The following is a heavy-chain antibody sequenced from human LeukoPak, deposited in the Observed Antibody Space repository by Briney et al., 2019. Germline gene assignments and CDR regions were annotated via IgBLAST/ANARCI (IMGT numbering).Heavy chain of an antibody. V-gene: IGHV4-59*01. J-gene: IGHJ4*02. CDR3: ASDRGSWGAWYFDY. CDR2: IYYSGST. D-gene: IGHD3-16*01. CDR1: GGSFSGYY. Sequence: PSETLSLTCAVYGGSFSGYYWSWIRQPPGKGLEWIGYIYYSGSTNYNPSLKSRVTISVDTSKNQFSLKLSSVTAADTAVYYCASDRGSWGAWYFDYWGQGTLVTVSS.